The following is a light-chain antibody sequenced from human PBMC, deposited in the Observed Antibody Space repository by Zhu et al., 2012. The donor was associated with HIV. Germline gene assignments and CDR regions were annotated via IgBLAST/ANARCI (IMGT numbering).Light chain of an antibody. CDR3: QQYSSSPQT. CDR1: QSVSNSY. J-gene: IGKJ2*01. Sequence: EIVLTQSPGTLSLSPGERATLSYRASQSVSNSYLAWYQQKPGQAPRLLIYAASSRATGIPDRFSGSGSGTDFTLTVSRLEPEDFAVYYCQQYSSSPQTFGQGTKLEIK. V-gene: IGKV3-20*01. CDR2: AAS.